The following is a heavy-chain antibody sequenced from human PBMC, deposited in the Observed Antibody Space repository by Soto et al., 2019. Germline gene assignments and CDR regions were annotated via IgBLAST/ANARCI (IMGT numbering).Heavy chain of an antibody. Sequence: SETLSLTCTVSGGSISSSSYYWGWIRQPPGKGLEWIGSIFYSGSTYYNPSLKSRVTISVDTSKNQFSLKLSSVTAADTAVYYCAKYQPTSTSFDPSGQGTLVTVSS. CDR2: IFYSGST. CDR3: AKYQPTSTSFDP. CDR1: GGSISSSSYY. D-gene: IGHD2-2*01. J-gene: IGHJ5*02. V-gene: IGHV4-39*01.